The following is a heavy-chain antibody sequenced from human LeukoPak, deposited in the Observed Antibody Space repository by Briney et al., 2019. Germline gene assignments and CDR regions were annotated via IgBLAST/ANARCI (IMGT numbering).Heavy chain of an antibody. Sequence: ASVKVSCKASGYTFTNYYMHWVRQAPGQGLEWMGMINPSGGSTTYAQKFQGRVTMTRGTSTSTVYMELSSLRSEDTAVYYCARVPYCSNGICYTHYYCDYWAREPWSPSPQ. CDR2: INPSGGST. CDR1: GYTFTNYY. D-gene: IGHD2-8*01. J-gene: IGHJ4*02. CDR3: ARVPYCSNGICYTHYYCDY. V-gene: IGHV1-46*01.